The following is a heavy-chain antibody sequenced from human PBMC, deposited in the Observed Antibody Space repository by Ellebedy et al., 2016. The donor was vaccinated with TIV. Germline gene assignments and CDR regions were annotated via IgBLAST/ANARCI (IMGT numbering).Heavy chain of an antibody. V-gene: IGHV3-7*01. CDR1: GFRFSSYW. Sequence: GGSLRPSCVASGFRFSSYWMCWVRQAPGKGLEWVANMMQDGGDKSFVDSVKGRFTIARDNATSSLYLQMNSVRAEATAVYDCATDGSYGDHLSPAHAFVFWGQGTTVTVSS. CDR3: ATDGSYGDHLSPAHAFVF. J-gene: IGHJ3*01. D-gene: IGHD1-26*01. CDR2: MMQDGGDK.